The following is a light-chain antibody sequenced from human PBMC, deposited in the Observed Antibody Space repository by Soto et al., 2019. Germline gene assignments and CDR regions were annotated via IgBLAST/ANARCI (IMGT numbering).Light chain of an antibody. V-gene: IGKV3-11*01. CDR2: DAS. CDR3: QHGGT. Sequence: EIVLTQSPATLSLSPGERATVSCRARQSVTHYLGWYQQKAGQAPRLLIFDASNRATGIPARFSGGGCGTDFTLTISSLEPEDFAVYYCQHGGTFGQGTRLELK. CDR1: QSVTHY. J-gene: IGKJ5*01.